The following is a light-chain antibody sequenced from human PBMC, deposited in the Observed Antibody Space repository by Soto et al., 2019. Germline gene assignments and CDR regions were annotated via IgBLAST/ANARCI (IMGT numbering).Light chain of an antibody. CDR2: DAS. J-gene: IGKJ1*01. V-gene: IGKV1-5*01. Sequence: IHMTQSPSTLPASVGDRVTITCRASQSISNWLAWYQQKPGKAPNLRIYDASSLQSGVPSRLSGSGFGTEFTLTISSMQPGDFATYYCQQYSSRSTFGQGTKVDI. CDR3: QQYSSRST. CDR1: QSISNW.